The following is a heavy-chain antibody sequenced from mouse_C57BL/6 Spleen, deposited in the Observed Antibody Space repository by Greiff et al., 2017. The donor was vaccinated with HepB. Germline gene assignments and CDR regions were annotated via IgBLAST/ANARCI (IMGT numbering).Heavy chain of an antibody. CDR1: GFNIKNTY. CDR3: ARKGHYYGSSYWYFDV. CDR2: IEPANGNT. J-gene: IGHJ1*03. D-gene: IGHD1-1*01. Sequence: EVKLQESVAELVRPGASVKLSCTASGFNIKNTYMHWVKQRPEQGLEWIGRIEPANGNTKYAPKFQGKATITADTSSNTAYLQLSSLTSEDTAIYYCARKGHYYGSSYWYFDVWGTGTTVTVSS. V-gene: IGHV14-3*01.